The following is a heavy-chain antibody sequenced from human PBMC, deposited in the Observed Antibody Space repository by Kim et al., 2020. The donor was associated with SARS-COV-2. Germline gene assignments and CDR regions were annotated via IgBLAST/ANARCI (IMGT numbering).Heavy chain of an antibody. Sequence: ETLSLTCAVYGGSFSGYYWSWIRQPPGKGLEWIGEINHSGSTNYNPSLKSRVTISVDTSKNQFSLKLSSVTAADPAVYYCARGVVTTPHYYYGMDVWGQ. CDR2: INHSGST. J-gene: IGHJ6*02. V-gene: IGHV4-34*01. D-gene: IGHD4-4*01. CDR3: ARGVVTTPHYYYGMDV. CDR1: GGSFSGYY.